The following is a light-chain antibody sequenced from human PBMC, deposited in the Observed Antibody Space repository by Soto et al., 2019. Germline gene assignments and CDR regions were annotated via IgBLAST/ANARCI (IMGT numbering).Light chain of an antibody. J-gene: IGKJ5*01. CDR2: DAS. CDR1: HYISSD. Sequence: ENVLTQSPATLSLSPGERATLSSRASHYISSDLAWYQHKPGQAPRLVIYDASVRATGIPARFSGSGSGTDFTLTISGLETEDFAIYYCQQRSSWPPITFGQGTRLEIK. V-gene: IGKV3-11*01. CDR3: QQRSSWPPIT.